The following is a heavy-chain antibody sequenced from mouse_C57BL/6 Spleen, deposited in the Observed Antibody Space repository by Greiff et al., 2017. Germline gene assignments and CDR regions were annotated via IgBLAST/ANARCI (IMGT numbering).Heavy chain of an antibody. J-gene: IGHJ4*01. CDR1: GYAFSSSW. V-gene: IGHV1-82*01. D-gene: IGHD2-4*01. CDR3: AREVEYDYDERRRYYAMDD. Sequence: QVQLQQSGPELVKPGASVKISCKASGYAFSSSWMNWVKQRPGKGLEWIGRIYPGDGDTNYNGKFKGKATLTADKSSSTAYMQLSSLTSEDAAVSVCAREVEYDYDERRRYYAMDDWGKGTSVTVSA. CDR2: IYPGDGDT.